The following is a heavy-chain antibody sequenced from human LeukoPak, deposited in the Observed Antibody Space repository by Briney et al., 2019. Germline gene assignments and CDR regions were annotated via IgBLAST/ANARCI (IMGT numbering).Heavy chain of an antibody. D-gene: IGHD1-14*01. V-gene: IGHV3-53*01. Sequence: GGSLRLSCAASGFTVSSNYMTWVRQAPGKGLEWVSVLYSGGRTYYADSVKGRFTISRDNSKNTLYLQMNSLRAEDTAVYYCARMSGTFNWFDPWGQGTLVTVSS. CDR1: GFTVSSNY. CDR2: LYSGGRT. CDR3: ARMSGTFNWFDP. J-gene: IGHJ5*02.